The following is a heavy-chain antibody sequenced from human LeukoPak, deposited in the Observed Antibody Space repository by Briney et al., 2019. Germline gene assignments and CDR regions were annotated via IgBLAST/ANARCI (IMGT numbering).Heavy chain of an antibody. CDR1: GGSISSGDYY. CDR3: ARDCGSTSCSDAFDI. D-gene: IGHD2-2*01. Sequence: SQTLSLTCTVSGGSISSGDYYWSWIRQPPGKGLEWIGYIYYSGSTYYNPSLKSRVTISVDTSKNQFSLKLSSVTAADTAVYYCARDCGSTSCSDAFDIWGQGTMVTVSS. CDR2: IYYSGST. V-gene: IGHV4-30-4*01. J-gene: IGHJ3*02.